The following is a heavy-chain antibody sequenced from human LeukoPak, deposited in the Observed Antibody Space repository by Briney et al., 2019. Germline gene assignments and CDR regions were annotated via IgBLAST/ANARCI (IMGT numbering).Heavy chain of an antibody. CDR3: ARDYINGMALDY. Sequence: ASVKVSCKASGYILTSYYMHWVRQAPGQGLEWMGIINPGGGGTSYAQKFQGRVTMTRDTSTSTVYMELSSLRSDDTAVYYCARDYINGMALDYWGQGTLVTVSS. D-gene: IGHD4-11*01. J-gene: IGHJ4*02. V-gene: IGHV1-46*01. CDR1: GYILTSYY. CDR2: INPGGGGT.